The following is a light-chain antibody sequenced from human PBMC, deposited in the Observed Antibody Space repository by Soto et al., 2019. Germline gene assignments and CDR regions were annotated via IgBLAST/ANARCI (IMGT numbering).Light chain of an antibody. CDR1: QSVSSNY. CDR2: GTS. J-gene: IGKJ2*01. CDR3: QQYGSSPPYT. V-gene: IGKV3-20*01. Sequence: EIVLTQSPGTLSLSPGERATLSCRASQSVSSNYLAWYQQKPGQAPRLLIYGTSRRATGIPDRFRGSGSGTDFTLTISRLEPEDFAVYYCQQYGSSPPYTFGQGTKLEIK.